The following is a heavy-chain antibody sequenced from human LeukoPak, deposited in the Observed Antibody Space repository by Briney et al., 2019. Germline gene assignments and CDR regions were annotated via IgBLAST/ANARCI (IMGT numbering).Heavy chain of an antibody. CDR2: ISYDGSNK. CDR3: ARVSSYCSGGSCYSEGYFDY. Sequence: TGGSLRLSCAASGFTFSSYAMHWVRQAPGKGLEWVAVISYDGSNKYYADSVKGRFTISRDNSKNTLYLQMNSLRAEDTAVYYCARVSSYCSGGSCYSEGYFDYWGQGTLVTVSS. J-gene: IGHJ4*02. D-gene: IGHD2-15*01. V-gene: IGHV3-30-3*01. CDR1: GFTFSSYA.